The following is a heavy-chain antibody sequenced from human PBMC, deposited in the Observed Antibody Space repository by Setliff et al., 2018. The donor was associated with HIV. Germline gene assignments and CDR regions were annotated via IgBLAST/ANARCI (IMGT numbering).Heavy chain of an antibody. CDR2: INAGNGDT. CDR3: ARLGSGWSDSYYYAMDI. V-gene: IGHV1-3*01. J-gene: IGHJ6*02. Sequence: GASVKVSCKASGYTFTSFAIHWVRQAPGHGLEWMGWINAGNGDTEYSQKFQGRVTIDRDTSATTAYMELRSLRSEDTAVYFCARLGSGWSDSYYYAMDIWGQGTTVTAP. CDR1: GYTFTSFA. D-gene: IGHD6-19*01.